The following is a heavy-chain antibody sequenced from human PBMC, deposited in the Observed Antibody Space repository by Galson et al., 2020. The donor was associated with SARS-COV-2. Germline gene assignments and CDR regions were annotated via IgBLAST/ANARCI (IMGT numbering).Heavy chain of an antibody. V-gene: IGHV4-59*08. CDR1: GGSISGYS. Sequence: SETLSLTCTVSGGSISGYSWGWIRQPPGKALEWIGYIYYSGSTNYSPSLMNRVSISVDTSRNQFSLKLSSVTAADTAVYYCARRDTEAYGSGSYQWFDPWGQGILVTVSS. D-gene: IGHD3-10*01. J-gene: IGHJ5*02. CDR3: ARRDTEAYGSGSYQWFDP. CDR2: IYYSGST.